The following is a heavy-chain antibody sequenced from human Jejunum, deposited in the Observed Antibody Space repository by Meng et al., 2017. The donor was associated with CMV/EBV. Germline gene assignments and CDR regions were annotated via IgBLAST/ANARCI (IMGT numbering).Heavy chain of an antibody. V-gene: IGHV1-2*02. Sequence: GYTFTGHYIHWVRQAPGKGLEWMGWINPDSGGPNYAQKFPGRVTMTWDTSINTAYMELGRLTSDDTAVYYCARDLRFLGRCYGMDVWGQGTTVTVSS. CDR3: ARDLRFLGRCYGMDV. J-gene: IGHJ6*02. CDR2: INPDSGGP. D-gene: IGHD3-3*01. CDR1: GYTFTGHY.